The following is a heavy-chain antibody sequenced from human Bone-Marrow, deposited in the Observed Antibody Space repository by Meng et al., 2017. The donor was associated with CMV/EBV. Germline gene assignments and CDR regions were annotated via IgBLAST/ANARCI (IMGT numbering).Heavy chain of an antibody. CDR3: ARELGYYENSGYHWEGGLYFDY. Sequence: SETLSLTCTVSGGSISSSSYYWGWIRQPPGKGLEWIGSIYYSGSTYYNPSLKSRVTISVDTSKNQFSLKLGSVTAADTAVYYCARELGYYENSGYHWEGGLYFDYWGQGTLVTVSS. CDR1: GGSISSSSYY. J-gene: IGHJ4*02. D-gene: IGHD3-22*01. CDR2: IYYSGST. V-gene: IGHV4-39*07.